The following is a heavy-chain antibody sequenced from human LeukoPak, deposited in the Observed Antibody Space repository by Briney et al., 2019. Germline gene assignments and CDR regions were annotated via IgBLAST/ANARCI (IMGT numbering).Heavy chain of an antibody. CDR3: IKDRTGTYSFDY. J-gene: IGHJ4*02. Sequence: PGGSLRLSCSASGFTLSSYSMHWVRQAPGKGLEYVSTSGGAPYYADSVKGRFTISRDNAKNTLYLQMSSLRAEDTAVYYCIKDRTGTYSFDYWGQGTLVTVS. CDR2: TSGGAP. D-gene: IGHD7-27*01. CDR1: GFTLSSYS. V-gene: IGHV3-64D*09.